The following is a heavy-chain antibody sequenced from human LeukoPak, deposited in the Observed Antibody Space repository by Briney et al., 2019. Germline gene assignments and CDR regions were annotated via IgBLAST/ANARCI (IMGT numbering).Heavy chain of an antibody. CDR3: AWSMHYYDSSGYWKALDI. CDR2: INHSGST. V-gene: IGHV4-34*01. J-gene: IGHJ3*02. D-gene: IGHD3-22*01. Sequence: SETLSLTCAVYGGSFSGYYWSWIRQPPGKGLEWIGEINHSGSTNYNPSLKSRVTISVDTSKNQFSLKLSSVTAADTAVYYCAWSMHYYDSSGYWKALDIWGQGTMVTVSS. CDR1: GGSFSGYY.